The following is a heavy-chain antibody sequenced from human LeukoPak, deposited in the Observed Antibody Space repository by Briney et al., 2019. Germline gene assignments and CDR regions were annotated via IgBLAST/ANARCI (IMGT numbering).Heavy chain of an antibody. J-gene: IGHJ6*02. V-gene: IGHV1-24*01. CDR2: FDPEDGET. Sequence: ASVKVSCKVSGYTLTELSMHWVRQAPGKGLEWMGGFDPEDGETIYAQKFQGRVTMTEDTSTDTAYMELSSLRSEDTAVYYCATSYPDTAMADDYYYYGMDVWGQGTTVTVSS. D-gene: IGHD5-18*01. CDR1: GYTLTELS. CDR3: ATSYPDTAMADDYYYYGMDV.